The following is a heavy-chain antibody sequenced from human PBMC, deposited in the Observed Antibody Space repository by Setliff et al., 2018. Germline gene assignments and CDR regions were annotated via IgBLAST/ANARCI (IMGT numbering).Heavy chain of an antibody. V-gene: IGHV1-69*13. D-gene: IGHD1-1*01. Sequence: SVKVSCKASGGTFRDFAISWVRQAPGQGLEWMGGIMPVFGAPDYAQKFEGRVTISADETTTTAYLELSSLRSEDTGVYYCGSRQFPGGGNYYYFMDVWGKGTTVTVSS. J-gene: IGHJ6*03. CDR1: GGTFRDFA. CDR3: GSRQFPGGGNYYYFMDV. CDR2: IMPVFGAP.